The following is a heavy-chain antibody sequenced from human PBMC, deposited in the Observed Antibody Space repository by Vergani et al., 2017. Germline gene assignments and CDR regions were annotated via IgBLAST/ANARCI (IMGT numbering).Heavy chain of an antibody. CDR2: ISGSGGST. Sequence: EVQLLESGGGLVQPGGSLRLSCAASGFTFSSYAMSWVRQAPGKGLEWVSAISGSGGSTYYADSVKGRFTISRDNSKNTLYLQMNSLRAEDTAVYYCARGHIVVVPAADGMDVWGQGTTVTVSS. CDR3: ARGHIVVVPAADGMDV. V-gene: IGHV3-23*01. J-gene: IGHJ6*02. CDR1: GFTFSSYA. D-gene: IGHD2-2*01.